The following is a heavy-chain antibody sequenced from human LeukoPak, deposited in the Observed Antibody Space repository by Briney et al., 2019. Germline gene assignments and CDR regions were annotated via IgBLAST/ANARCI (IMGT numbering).Heavy chain of an antibody. CDR3: TTPLYGDYYFDY. Sequence: GGSLRLSCAASGFTFSNAWMSWVRQAPGKGLEWVGRIKSKTDGGTTDYAAPVKGIFTISRDDSKNTLYLQMNSLKTEDTAVYYCTTPLYGDYYFDYWGQGTLVTVSS. J-gene: IGHJ4*02. CDR2: IKSKTDGGTT. CDR1: GFTFSNAW. D-gene: IGHD4-17*01. V-gene: IGHV3-15*01.